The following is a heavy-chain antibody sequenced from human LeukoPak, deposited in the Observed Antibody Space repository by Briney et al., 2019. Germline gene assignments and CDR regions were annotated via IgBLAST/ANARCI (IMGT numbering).Heavy chain of an antibody. CDR2: MNPNSGNT. J-gene: IGHJ3*02. CDR3: ARERGYYDSSGYYSDI. Sequence: ASVKVSCTASGYTFTSYDINWVRQATGQGLEWMGWMNPNSGNTGYAQKFQGRVTMTRNTSISTAYMELSSLRSEDTAVYYCARERGYYDSSGYYSDIWGQGTMVTVSS. D-gene: IGHD3-22*01. V-gene: IGHV1-8*01. CDR1: GYTFTSYD.